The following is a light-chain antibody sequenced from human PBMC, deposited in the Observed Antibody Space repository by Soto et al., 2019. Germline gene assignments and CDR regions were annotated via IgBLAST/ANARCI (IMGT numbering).Light chain of an antibody. CDR3: QQYITYST. J-gene: IGKJ1*01. Sequence: DIQMTQSPSTLSASVGDTVTITCRASQSISTSLAWYHQKPGKAPNLLISGASTLEDGVPSRFRGSGSGTEFTLTITSLQTDDFATYYCQQYITYSTFGQGTRVEIE. CDR1: QSISTS. V-gene: IGKV1-5*01. CDR2: GAS.